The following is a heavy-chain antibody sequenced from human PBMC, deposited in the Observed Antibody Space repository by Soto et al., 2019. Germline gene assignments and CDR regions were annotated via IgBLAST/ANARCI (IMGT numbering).Heavy chain of an antibody. CDR3: VKGHSDSYYYFDY. V-gene: IGHV3-23*01. Sequence: EVQLLESGGALVQPGESLRLSCAASGFTFSFCAMSWVRQAPGKGLEWVSSMRGSNGDTYYADSVKGRFTISRGNSKNTLYLQMNSLRVEDTALYYCVKGHSDSYYYFDYWGQGALVTVSS. J-gene: IGHJ4*02. CDR2: MRGSNGDT. CDR1: GFTFSFCA. D-gene: IGHD3-22*01.